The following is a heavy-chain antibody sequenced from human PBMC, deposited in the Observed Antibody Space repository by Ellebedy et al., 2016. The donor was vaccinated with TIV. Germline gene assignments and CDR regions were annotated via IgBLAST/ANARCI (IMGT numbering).Heavy chain of an antibody. V-gene: IGHV3-7*01. J-gene: IGHJ4*02. CDR3: ATGARSEGGY. CDR2: IKEDGSRT. D-gene: IGHD2-15*01. CDR1: GFTFSIYW. Sequence: GESLKISCAASGFTFSIYWMNWVRQAPGKGLKWVANIKEDGSRTSYVDSVRGRFTISRDNAKNSLYLQMNSLRAEDTAVYYCATGARSEGGYWGQGTLVTVSS.